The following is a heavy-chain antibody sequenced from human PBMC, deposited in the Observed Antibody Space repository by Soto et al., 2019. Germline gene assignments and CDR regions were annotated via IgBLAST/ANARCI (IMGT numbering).Heavy chain of an antibody. J-gene: IGHJ4*02. CDR3: ARDRIGSLDY. D-gene: IGHD3-10*01. CDR2: ISYDGSNK. Sequence: SLRLSCAASGFTFSSYAMHWVRQAPGKGLEWVAVISYDGSNKYYADSVKGRFTISRDNSKNTLYLQMNSLRAEDTAVYYCARDRIGSLDYWGQGTLVTVSS. V-gene: IGHV3-30-3*01. CDR1: GFTFSSYA.